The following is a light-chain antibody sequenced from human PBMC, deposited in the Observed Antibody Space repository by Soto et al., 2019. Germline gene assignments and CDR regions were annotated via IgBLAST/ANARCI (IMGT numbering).Light chain of an antibody. J-gene: IGLJ2*01. Sequence: QSVLTQPASVSGSPGQAITISCTGTSSDVGGYNYVSWYQQHPGKAPKLIIYDVSNRPSGVSKLFSGSKSGNTDSLTISGLQAEDEADYYCSSYTSSSTVVFGGGPQLTVL. V-gene: IGLV2-14*01. CDR2: DVS. CDR3: SSYTSSSTVV. CDR1: SSDVGGYNY.